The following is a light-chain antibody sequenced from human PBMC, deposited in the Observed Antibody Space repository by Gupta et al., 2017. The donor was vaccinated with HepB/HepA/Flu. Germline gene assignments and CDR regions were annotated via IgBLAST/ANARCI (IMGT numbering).Light chain of an antibody. CDR3: CSYAGNNSWV. J-gene: IGLJ3*02. Sequence: QSALTQPASLSGSPGQSLTISCTGTSSDVGSVSWYQQHPGKVPKLMIYEVIKRPSGVSNRFSGSKSGNTASLTISGLRAEDEADYYCCSYAGNNSWVFGGGTKLTVL. CDR1: SSDVGS. V-gene: IGLV2-23*02. CDR2: EVI.